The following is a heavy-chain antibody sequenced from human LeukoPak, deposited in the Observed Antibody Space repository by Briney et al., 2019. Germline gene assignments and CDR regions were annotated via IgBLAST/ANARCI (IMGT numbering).Heavy chain of an antibody. J-gene: IGHJ4*02. CDR1: GGSISSYY. CDR3: ASSESGSLDY. CDR2: IHYSGST. V-gene: IGHV4-59*08. D-gene: IGHD1-14*01. Sequence: SETLSLTCTVSGGSISSYYWSWIRQPPGKGLEWIGYIHYSGSTNYNPSLKSRVTISVDTSKNQFSLKLSSVTAADTAVYYCASSESGSLDYWGQGTLVTVSS.